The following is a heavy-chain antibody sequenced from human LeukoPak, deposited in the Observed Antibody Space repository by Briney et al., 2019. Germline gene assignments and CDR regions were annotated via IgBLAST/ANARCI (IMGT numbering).Heavy chain of an antibody. CDR3: ARDRGIGWELLFSHDAFDI. CDR2: IIPIFGTA. V-gene: IGHV1-69*06. Sequence: GASVKVSCKASGGTFSSYAISWVRQAPGQGLEWMGGIIPIFGTANYAQKFQGRVTITADKSTSTAYMELSSLRSEDTAVYYCARDRGIGWELLFSHDAFDIWGQGTMVTVSS. CDR1: GGTFSSYA. J-gene: IGHJ3*02. D-gene: IGHD1-26*01.